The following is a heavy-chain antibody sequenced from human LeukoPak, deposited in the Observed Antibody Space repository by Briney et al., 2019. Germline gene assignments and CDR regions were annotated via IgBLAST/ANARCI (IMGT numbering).Heavy chain of an antibody. CDR1: GFTFSSYE. Sequence: PGGSLRLSCAASGFTFSSYEMNWVRQAPGKGLEWVSYISSSGSTIYYADSVKGRFTISRDNAKNSLYLQMNSLRAEDTAVYYCASGHIVVVPAAIAQDYWAQGTLVTVSS. CDR2: ISSSGSTI. CDR3: ASGHIVVVPAAIAQDY. J-gene: IGHJ4*02. D-gene: IGHD2-2*01. V-gene: IGHV3-48*03.